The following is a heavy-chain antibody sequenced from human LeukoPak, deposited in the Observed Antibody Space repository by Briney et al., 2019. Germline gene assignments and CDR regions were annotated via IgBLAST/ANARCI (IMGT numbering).Heavy chain of an antibody. V-gene: IGHV3-21*01. CDR1: GFTFSSHT. D-gene: IGHD3-22*01. Sequence: GGSLRLSCAASGFTFSSHTMNWVRQAPGKGLEWVSSISSSSSYIYYADSVKGRFTISRDNAKNSLYLQMNSLRAEDTAVYYCARDSPYYYDSSGYPPGGPSDYWGQGTLVTVSS. CDR2: ISSSSSYI. J-gene: IGHJ4*02. CDR3: ARDSPYYYDSSGYPPGGPSDY.